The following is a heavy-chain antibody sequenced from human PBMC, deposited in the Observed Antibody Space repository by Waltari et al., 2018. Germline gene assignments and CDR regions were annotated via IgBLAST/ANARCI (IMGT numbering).Heavy chain of an antibody. D-gene: IGHD6-6*01. CDR2: IYYSGST. Sequence: QVQLQESGPGLVKPSETLSLTCTVSGGSISSYYWSWLRHPPGKGLEWIGYIYYSGSTNYNPSLKSRVTISVDTSKNQFSLKLSSVTAADTAVYYCARSSGSSSSSYYFDYWGQGTLVTVSS. CDR1: GGSISSYY. CDR3: ARSSGSSSSSYYFDY. J-gene: IGHJ4*02. V-gene: IGHV4-59*01.